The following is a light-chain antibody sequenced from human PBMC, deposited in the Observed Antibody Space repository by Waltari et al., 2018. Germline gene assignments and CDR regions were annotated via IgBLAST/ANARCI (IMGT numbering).Light chain of an antibody. CDR3: QQSYSTPWT. Sequence: DIQMTQSPSSLSASVGDRVTITCRASKSIRRYLNWYQQKPGKAPKLLIYAASSLQSGVPSRFSGSGSGTDFTLTISSLQPEDFATYYCQQSYSTPWTFGQGTKVEIK. J-gene: IGKJ1*01. CDR1: KSIRRY. V-gene: IGKV1-39*01. CDR2: AAS.